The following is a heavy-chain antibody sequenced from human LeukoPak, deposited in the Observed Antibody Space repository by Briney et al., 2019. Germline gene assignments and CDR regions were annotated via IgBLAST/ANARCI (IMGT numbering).Heavy chain of an antibody. Sequence: SETLSLTCTVSVGSISNYYWSWVRQPPGKGLEWVGYIYYSGSGSTSYNSSLKSRVTISVDTSQNQLSLNLKSVTAADTAIYYCARYKGRSSGWYENYWGQGTLVTVSS. CDR1: VGSISNYY. CDR3: ARYKGRSSGWYENY. CDR2: IYYSGSGST. D-gene: IGHD6-19*01. J-gene: IGHJ4*02. V-gene: IGHV4-59*01.